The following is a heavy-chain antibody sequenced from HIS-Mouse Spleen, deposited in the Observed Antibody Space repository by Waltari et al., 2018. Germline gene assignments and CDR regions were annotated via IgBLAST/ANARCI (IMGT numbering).Heavy chain of an antibody. Sequence: QLQLQESGPGLVKPSETLSLTCTVSGGPIPSSSYYVGWIRQPPGKGLEWIGSIYYSGSTYYNPSLKSRVTISVDTSKNQFSLKLSSVTAADTAVYYCAREIPYSSSWYDWYFDLWGRGTLVTVSS. V-gene: IGHV4-39*07. CDR2: IYYSGST. D-gene: IGHD6-13*01. J-gene: IGHJ2*01. CDR3: AREIPYSSSWYDWYFDL. CDR1: GGPIPSSSYY.